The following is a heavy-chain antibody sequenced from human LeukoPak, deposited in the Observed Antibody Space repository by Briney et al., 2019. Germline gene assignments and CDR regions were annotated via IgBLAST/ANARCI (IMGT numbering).Heavy chain of an antibody. CDR2: ISTSGNTR. J-gene: IGHJ5*02. D-gene: IGHD6-19*01. Sequence: GGSLRLSCAASGFTFSSYEMNWVRQAPGKGLEWVSYISTSGNTRYYADSVKGRFTISRDNAKNSLYLQMNSLRAEDTAVYYCARGSGSGWPLDRWGQGALVTVSS. CDR3: ARGSGSGWPLDR. CDR1: GFTFSSYE. V-gene: IGHV3-48*03.